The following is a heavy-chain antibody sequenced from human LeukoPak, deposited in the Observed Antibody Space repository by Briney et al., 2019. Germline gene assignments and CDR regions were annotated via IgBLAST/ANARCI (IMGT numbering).Heavy chain of an antibody. CDR2: IKQDGSEK. J-gene: IGHJ5*02. D-gene: IGHD3-3*01. CDR1: GLTFSNHW. CDR3: ASLGSDYYFNFFDP. V-gene: IGHV3-7*01. Sequence: GGSLRLSCAASGLTFSNHWMSWVRQAPGKGLEWVANIKQDGSEKYYVDSVKGRFTISRDNAKNSLYLQMNSLRAEETAVYYCASLGSDYYFNFFDPWGQGTLVTVSS.